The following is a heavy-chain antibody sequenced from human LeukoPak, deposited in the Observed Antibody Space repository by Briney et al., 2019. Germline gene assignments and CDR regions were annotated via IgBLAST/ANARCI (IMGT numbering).Heavy chain of an antibody. J-gene: IGHJ4*02. CDR1: GFTYSNYW. CDR2: IKQDGSDK. CDR3: ARAAANFDY. D-gene: IGHD2-2*01. Sequence: GGSLRLFCAASGFTYSNYWMSWVRQAPGKGLEWVANIKQDGSDKNYVDSVKGRFTISRDNAKNSVYLQMNSLRAEDTAVYYCARAAANFDYWGQGTLVTVSS. V-gene: IGHV3-7*05.